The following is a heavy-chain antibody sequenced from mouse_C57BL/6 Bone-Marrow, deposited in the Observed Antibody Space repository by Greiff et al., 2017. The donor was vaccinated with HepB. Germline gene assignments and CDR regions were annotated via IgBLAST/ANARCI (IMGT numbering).Heavy chain of an antibody. Sequence: EVQLQESGGDLVKPGGSLKLSCAASGFTFSSYGMSWVRQTPDKRLEWVATISSGGSYTYSPDSVKGRFTISRDNAKNTLYLQMCSLKSEDTAMYYCARASYYYGSSYLDYWGQGTTLTVSS. J-gene: IGHJ2*01. CDR1: GFTFSSYG. D-gene: IGHD1-1*01. CDR3: ARASYYYGSSYLDY. V-gene: IGHV5-6*01. CDR2: ISSGGSYT.